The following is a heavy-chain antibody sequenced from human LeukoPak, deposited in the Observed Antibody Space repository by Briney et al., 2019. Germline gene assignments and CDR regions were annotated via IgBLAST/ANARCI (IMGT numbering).Heavy chain of an antibody. V-gene: IGHV3-64*01. J-gene: IGHJ4*02. CDR1: GFTFSYYA. CDR3: SPYDWIYLGDY. Sequence: GGSLRLSCAASGFTFSYYAMHWVRQAPGKGLEYVSTISSNGLTTYYGISVKGRFTVSRDNSKNFLYLQMTSLRTEDTALYYCSPYDWIYLGDYWGQGTLVTVS. D-gene: IGHD1-7*01. CDR2: ISSNGLTT.